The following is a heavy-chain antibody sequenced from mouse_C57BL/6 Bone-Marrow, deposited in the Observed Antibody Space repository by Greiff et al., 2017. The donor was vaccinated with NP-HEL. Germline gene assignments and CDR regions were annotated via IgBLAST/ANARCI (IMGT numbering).Heavy chain of an antibody. CDR2: IDPSDSYT. Sequence: QVQLQQPGAELVMPGASVKLSCKASGYTFTSYWMHWVKQRPGQGLEWIGEIDPSDSYTNYNQKFKGKSTLTVDKSSSTAYMQLSSLTSEDSAVYYCARLGFITTVGAMDYWGQGTSVTVSS. CDR1: GYTFTSYW. D-gene: IGHD1-1*01. V-gene: IGHV1-69*01. J-gene: IGHJ4*01. CDR3: ARLGFITTVGAMDY.